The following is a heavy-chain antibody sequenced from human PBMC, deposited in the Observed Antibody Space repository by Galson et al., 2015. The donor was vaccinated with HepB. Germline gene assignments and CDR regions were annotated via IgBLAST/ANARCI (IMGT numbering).Heavy chain of an antibody. CDR1: GYTFTSYY. J-gene: IGHJ1*01. D-gene: IGHD6-19*01. CDR3: ARGGGRYSSGWLLIEYFQH. CDR2: INPSGGST. V-gene: IGHV1-46*01. Sequence: SVKVSCKASGYTFTSYYMHWVRQAPGQGLEWMGIINPSGGSTSYAQKFQGRVTMTRDTSTSTVYMELSSLRSEDTAVYYCARGGGRYSSGWLLIEYFQHWGQGTLVTVSS.